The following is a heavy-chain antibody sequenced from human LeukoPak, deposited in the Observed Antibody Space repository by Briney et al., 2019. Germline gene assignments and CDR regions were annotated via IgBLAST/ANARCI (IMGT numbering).Heavy chain of an antibody. Sequence: SEALSLTCTVSGGSISSSSYYWGWIRQPPGKGLEWIGSIYYSGSTYYNPSLKSRVTISVDTSKNQFSLKLSSVTAADTAVYYCARAPHYYYDSSGYYYYFDYWGQGTLVTVSS. D-gene: IGHD3-22*01. J-gene: IGHJ4*02. V-gene: IGHV4-39*01. CDR2: IYYSGST. CDR3: ARAPHYYYDSSGYYYYFDY. CDR1: GGSISSSSYY.